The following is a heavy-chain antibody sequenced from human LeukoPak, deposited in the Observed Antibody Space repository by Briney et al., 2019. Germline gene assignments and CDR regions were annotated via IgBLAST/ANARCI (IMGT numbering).Heavy chain of an antibody. CDR1: GGSLSSYC. Sequence: SETLSLTCTVSGGSLSSYCWSWVRQSPGKRLEWIGYLCDSGSTSFNPSLKSRVTISVDTSKNQFSLKLSSVTAADTAVYYCARAHRQLERLGRYYFDYWGQGTLVTVSS. J-gene: IGHJ4*02. D-gene: IGHD1-1*01. V-gene: IGHV4-59*12. CDR3: ARAHRQLERLGRYYFDY. CDR2: LCDSGST.